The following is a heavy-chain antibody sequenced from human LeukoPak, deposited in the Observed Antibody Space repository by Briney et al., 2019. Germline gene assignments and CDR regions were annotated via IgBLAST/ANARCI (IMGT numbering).Heavy chain of an antibody. Sequence: PSETLSLTCAVSGGPTRNYFWSWIRQSPGKGLEWIGYFSYTGNTNYTPSLKGRVTISAPTARDRFSLKLTSVTAADTALYYCARVSLVRGAPDYYFDYGGQGTLVTASS. V-gene: IGHV4-59*01. J-gene: IGHJ4*02. CDR3: ARVSLVRGAPDYYFDY. CDR2: FSYTGNT. CDR1: GGPTRNYF. D-gene: IGHD3-10*01.